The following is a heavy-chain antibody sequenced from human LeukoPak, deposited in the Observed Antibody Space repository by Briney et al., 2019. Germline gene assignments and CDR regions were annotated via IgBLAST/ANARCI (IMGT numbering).Heavy chain of an antibody. CDR1: GGSISSGGYY. CDR2: IYYSGST. V-gene: IGHV4-31*03. J-gene: IGHJ4*02. D-gene: IGHD3-9*01. CDR3: ARGLRYFDWLYPDY. Sequence: PSQTLSLTCTVSGGSISSGGYYWSWIRQHPGKGLEWIGYIYYSGSTYYNPPLKSRVTISVDTSKNQFSLKLSSVTAADTAVYYCARGLRYFDWLYPDYWGQGTLVTVSS.